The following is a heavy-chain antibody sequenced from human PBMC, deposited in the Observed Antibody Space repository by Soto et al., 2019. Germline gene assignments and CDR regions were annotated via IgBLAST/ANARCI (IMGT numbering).Heavy chain of an antibody. D-gene: IGHD3-22*01. CDR3: VRGGGYRFDY. J-gene: IGHJ4*02. CDR1: GFTFSDYW. V-gene: IGHV3-74*01. CDR2: IKTDGTFT. Sequence: EVQLVESGGGLVQPGGSLRLSCEASGFTFSDYWMHWVRQPPGKGLVRVSRIKTDGTFTNDADSVQGRFTISRDNVKKTLYLQMNSLRVEDTAIYYCVRGGGYRFDYWGQGALVTVSS.